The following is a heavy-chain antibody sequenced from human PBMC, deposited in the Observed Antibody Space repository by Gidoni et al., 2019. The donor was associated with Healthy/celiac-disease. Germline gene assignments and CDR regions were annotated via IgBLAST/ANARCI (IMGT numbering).Heavy chain of an antibody. Sequence: EVPLVQSGAEVKKPGATVKISCKVSGYTFTDYYMHWGQQAPGKGLEWMGLVDPEDGETIYAEKFQGRVTITADTSTDTAYMELSSLRSEDTAVYYCATDRSSSSVPSWAMDVWGKGTTVTVSS. D-gene: IGHD6-6*01. CDR3: ATDRSSSSVPSWAMDV. CDR2: VDPEDGET. V-gene: IGHV1-69-2*01. J-gene: IGHJ6*03. CDR1: GYTFTDYY.